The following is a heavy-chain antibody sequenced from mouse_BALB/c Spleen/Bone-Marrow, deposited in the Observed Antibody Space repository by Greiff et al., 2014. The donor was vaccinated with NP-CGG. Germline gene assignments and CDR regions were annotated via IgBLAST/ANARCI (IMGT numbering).Heavy chain of an antibody. D-gene: IGHD2-3*01. CDR1: GYTSTDYA. CDR2: ISTYSGNT. V-gene: IGHV1-67*01. J-gene: IGHJ3*01. Sequence: QVQLQQPGPELVRPGVSVKISCKGSGYTSTDYAMHWVKQSLAKSLEWIGVISTYSGNTNYNQKFKGKATMTVDKSSSTAYMELAILTSEDSAIYYCARGRYDFAYWGQGTLVTVSA. CDR3: ARGRYDFAY.